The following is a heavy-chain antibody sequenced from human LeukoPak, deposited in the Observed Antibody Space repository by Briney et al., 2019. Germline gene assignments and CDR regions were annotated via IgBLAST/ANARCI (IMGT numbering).Heavy chain of an antibody. CDR1: GYTLSSYA. V-gene: IGHV1-18*01. D-gene: IGHD2-8*02. Sequence: ASVKVSCNASGYTLSSYAINWVRQAPGQGLEWMGWISGYNGHTNYARKFQGRVTMTTDTSTTTAYMELSSLRSEDTAVYYCARGPHLVRFDYWGQGTLVTVSS. J-gene: IGHJ4*02. CDR2: ISGYNGHT. CDR3: ARGPHLVRFDY.